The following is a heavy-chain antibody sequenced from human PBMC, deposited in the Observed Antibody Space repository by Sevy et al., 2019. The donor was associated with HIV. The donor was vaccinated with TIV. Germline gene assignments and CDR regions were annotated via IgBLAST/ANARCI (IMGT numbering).Heavy chain of an antibody. CDR1: GGSISSYY. CDR3: AKVKVGNYYDGSGYAD. J-gene: IGHJ4*02. V-gene: IGHV4-59*12. CDR2: IYYSGST. Sequence: SETLSLTCTVSGGSISSYYWSWIRQPPGKGLEWIGYIYYSGSTNYNPSLKSRVTISVDTSKNQFSLKLSSVTAADTAVYYCAKVKVGNYYDGSGYADWGQGTLVTVSS. D-gene: IGHD3-22*01.